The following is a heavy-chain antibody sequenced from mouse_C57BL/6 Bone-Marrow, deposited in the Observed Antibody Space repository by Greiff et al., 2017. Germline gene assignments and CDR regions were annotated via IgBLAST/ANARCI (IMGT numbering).Heavy chain of an antibody. V-gene: IGHV14-1*01. CDR3: TTIYYGTWFAY. Sequence: EVMLVESGAELVRPGASVKLSCTASGFNITDYYMHWVKQRPEQGLEWIGRIDPEDGDTEYAPKFQGKATMTADTSSNTAYLQLSSLTSEDTAVYYCTTIYYGTWFAYWGQGTLVTVSA. J-gene: IGHJ3*01. D-gene: IGHD2-1*01. CDR1: GFNITDYY. CDR2: IDPEDGDT.